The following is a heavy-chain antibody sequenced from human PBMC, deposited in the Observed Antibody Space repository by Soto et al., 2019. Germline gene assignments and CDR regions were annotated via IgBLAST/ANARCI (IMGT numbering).Heavy chain of an antibody. D-gene: IGHD3-10*01. CDR2: ISYDGSNK. V-gene: IGHV3-30*18. CDR1: GFNFSSYG. J-gene: IGHJ5*02. CDR3: AKDWYYYGSGSHTPLDH. Sequence: QPGGSLRLSCAASGFNFSSYGMHWVRQAPGKGLEWVAVISYDGSNKYYADSVKGRFTISRDNSKNTLYLQMNSLRAEDMAVYYCAKDWYYYGSGSHTPLDHWGQGTLVTVSS.